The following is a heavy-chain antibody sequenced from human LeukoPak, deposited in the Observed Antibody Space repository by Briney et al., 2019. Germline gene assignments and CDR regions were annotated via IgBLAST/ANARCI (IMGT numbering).Heavy chain of an antibody. CDR3: PRVELARKKTDTAMEFYFDY. J-gene: IGHJ4*02. V-gene: IGHV3-7*01. Sequence: GGSLRLSCAASGFAFSSYWMSWVRQAPGKGLEWVANIKQDGSEKYYVDSVKGRFTISRDNAKNSLYLQMNSLRAEDTAVYYCPRVELARKKTDTAMEFYFDYWGQGTLVTVSS. CDR2: IKQDGSEK. D-gene: IGHD5-18*01. CDR1: GFAFSSYW.